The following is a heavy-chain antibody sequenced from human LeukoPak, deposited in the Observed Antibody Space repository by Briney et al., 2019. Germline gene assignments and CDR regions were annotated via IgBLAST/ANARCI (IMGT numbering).Heavy chain of an antibody. CDR2: IKQDGSEK. Sequence: GGSLRLSCAASGFTFSSYWMSWVRQAPGKGLEWVANIKQDGSEKYYVDSVKGRFTISRDNAKNSLYLQMNGLTDEDTAVYYCARGSLNYYASGSYYMVFWGQGTLVTVSS. CDR3: ARGSLNYYASGSYYMVF. CDR1: GFTFSSYW. V-gene: IGHV3-7*01. J-gene: IGHJ4*02. D-gene: IGHD3-10*01.